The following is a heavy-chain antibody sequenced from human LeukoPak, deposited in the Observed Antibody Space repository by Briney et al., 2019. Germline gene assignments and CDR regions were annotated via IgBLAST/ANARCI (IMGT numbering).Heavy chain of an antibody. J-gene: IGHJ6*02. CDR3: ASTYDYGEDYYYYGMDV. Sequence: PGGSLRLSCAASGFTFSSYAMSWVRQAPGKGLEWVSAISGSGGSTCYADSVKGRFTISRDNSKNTLYLQMNSLRAEDTAVYYCASTYDYGEDYYYYGMDVWGQGTTVTVSS. D-gene: IGHD4-17*01. CDR2: ISGSGGST. V-gene: IGHV3-23*01. CDR1: GFTFSSYA.